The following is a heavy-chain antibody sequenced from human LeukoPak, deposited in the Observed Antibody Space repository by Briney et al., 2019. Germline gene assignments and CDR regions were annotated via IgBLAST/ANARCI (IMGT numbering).Heavy chain of an antibody. D-gene: IGHD6-19*01. V-gene: IGHV3-23*01. Sequence: GGSLRLSCAASGFTFSSYAMSWVRQAPGKGLEWVSAISGSGGSSYYADSVKGRFTISRDNSKNTLYLQMNSLRAEDTAVYYCAKLFRGRVSSGWYYFDYWGQGTLVTVSS. CDR1: GFTFSSYA. CDR3: AKLFRGRVSSGWYYFDY. CDR2: ISGSGGSS. J-gene: IGHJ4*02.